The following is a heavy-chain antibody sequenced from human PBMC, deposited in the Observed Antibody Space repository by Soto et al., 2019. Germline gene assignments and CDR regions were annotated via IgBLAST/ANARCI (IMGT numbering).Heavy chain of an antibody. CDR2: IYHSGST. V-gene: IGHV4-30-2*01. CDR1: GGSISSGGYS. J-gene: IGHJ4*02. D-gene: IGHD3-9*01. Sequence: PSETLSLTCAFSGGSISSGGYSWSWIRQPPGKGLEWIGYIYHSGSTYYNPSLKSRVTISVDRSKNQFSLKLSSVTAADTAVYYCARGRGLFDWFRSDEDYWGQGTLVTVSS. CDR3: ARGRGLFDWFRSDEDY.